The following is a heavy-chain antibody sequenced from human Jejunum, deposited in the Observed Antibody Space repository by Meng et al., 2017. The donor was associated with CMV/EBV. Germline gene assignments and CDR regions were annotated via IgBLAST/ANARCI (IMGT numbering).Heavy chain of an antibody. D-gene: IGHD2-15*01. J-gene: IGHJ2*01. CDR2: IYSSTTTT. Sequence: SGFPFSSYGMSWVRQAPGKGLEWVSVIYSSTTTTNYGDSVKGRFTISRDNSKNTLYLEMNSLRAEDTALYYCARLNGGNGWYLDLWGRGTLVTVSS. CDR1: GFPFSSYG. CDR3: ARLNGGNGWYLDL. V-gene: IGHV3-23*03.